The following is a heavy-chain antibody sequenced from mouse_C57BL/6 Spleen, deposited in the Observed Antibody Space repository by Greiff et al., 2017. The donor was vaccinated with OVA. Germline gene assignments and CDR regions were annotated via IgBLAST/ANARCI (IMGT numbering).Heavy chain of an antibody. CDR1: GYTFTSYW. Sequence: QVQLQQPGAELVMPGASVKLSCKASGYTFTSYWMHWVKQRPGQGLEWIGEIDPSDSYTNYNQQFKGKSTLTVDKSSSTAYMQLSSLTSEDSAVYYCARRGGSSYDWYCDVWGTGTTVTVSS. J-gene: IGHJ1*03. D-gene: IGHD1-1*01. V-gene: IGHV1-69*01. CDR2: IDPSDSYT. CDR3: ARRGGSSYDWYCDV.